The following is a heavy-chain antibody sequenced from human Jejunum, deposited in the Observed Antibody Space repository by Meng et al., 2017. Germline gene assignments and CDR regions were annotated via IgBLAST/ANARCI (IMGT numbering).Heavy chain of an antibody. CDR1: GGSITTHY. CDR3: ARVAASSAPFDY. CDR2: MFYAGTS. Sequence: SETLSLTCTVSGGSITTHYWSWIRQPPGKGLEWIGDMFYAGTSNYNPSLESRVIMSTDTSRNQFSLRLTSVTAADMAVYYCARVAASSAPFDYWGQGKLVTVSS. V-gene: IGHV4-59*11. D-gene: IGHD6-19*01. J-gene: IGHJ4*02.